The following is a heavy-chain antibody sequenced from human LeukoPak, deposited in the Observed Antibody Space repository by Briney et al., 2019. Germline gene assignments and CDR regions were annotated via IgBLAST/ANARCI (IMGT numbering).Heavy chain of an antibody. CDR2: ISWNSGTI. CDR3: AKDITDYNSWYDY. V-gene: IGHV3-9*01. J-gene: IGHJ4*02. D-gene: IGHD6-13*01. Sequence: GGSLRLSCASSGFTFNTFNMNWFRQAPGKGLEWVSGISWNSGTIGYADSVKGRFTISRDNAKNSLYLQMNSLRLEDTALYYCAKDITDYNSWYDYWGQGTLVTVSS. CDR1: GFTFNTFN.